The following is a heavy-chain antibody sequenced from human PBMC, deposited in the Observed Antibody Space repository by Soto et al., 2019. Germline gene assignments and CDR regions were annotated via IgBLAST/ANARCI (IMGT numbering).Heavy chain of an antibody. CDR1: GFTFSSYG. Sequence: QVQLVESGGGVVQPGRSLRLSCAASGFTFSSYGMHWVRQAPGKGLEWVAVISYDGSNKYYADSVKGRFTISRDNSKNARDLQMNRLRAEDTAVYYCAKTGGSGSFPFDPWGQGTLVTVSS. V-gene: IGHV3-30*18. CDR2: ISYDGSNK. J-gene: IGHJ5*02. CDR3: AKTGGSGSFPFDP. D-gene: IGHD3-10*01.